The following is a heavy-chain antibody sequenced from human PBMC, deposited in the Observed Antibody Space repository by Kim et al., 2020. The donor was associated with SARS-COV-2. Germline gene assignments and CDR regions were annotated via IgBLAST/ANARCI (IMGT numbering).Heavy chain of an antibody. J-gene: IGHJ4*02. Sequence: SETLSLTFTVSGASISSSSYYWGWIRQPPGKGLEWIGSIYYSGSTYYNPSLKSRVTISVDTSKNQFSLKLSSVTAADTAVYYCATYGGDYDILTGYSTPYDYWGQGTLVTVSS. CDR1: GASISSSSYY. V-gene: IGHV4-39*07. CDR2: IYYSGST. CDR3: ATYGGDYDILTGYSTPYDY. D-gene: IGHD3-9*01.